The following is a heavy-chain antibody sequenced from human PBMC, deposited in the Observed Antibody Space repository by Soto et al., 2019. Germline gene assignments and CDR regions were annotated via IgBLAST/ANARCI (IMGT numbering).Heavy chain of an antibody. CDR3: AKWTDIVVEAALAGGAFDI. Sequence: EVQLLESGGNLVQPGGSLRLSCAASGFSFSTYALTWVRQVPGKGLEWVSGISASGATTYYADSVKGRFTISRDNSKKTVFLHMTSLRAEDTALYYCAKWTDIVVEAALAGGAFDIWGQGTTVTVSS. CDR2: ISASGATT. CDR1: GFSFSTYA. V-gene: IGHV3-23*01. D-gene: IGHD2-2*01. J-gene: IGHJ3*02.